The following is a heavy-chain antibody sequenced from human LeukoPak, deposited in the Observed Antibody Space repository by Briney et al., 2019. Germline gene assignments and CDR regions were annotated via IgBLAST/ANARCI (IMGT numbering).Heavy chain of an antibody. V-gene: IGHV4-61*01. CDR2: IYYSGDI. J-gene: IGHJ4*02. CDR1: GGSVSSGSYY. D-gene: IGHD6-13*01. Sequence: SETLSLTCTVSGGSVSSGSYYWSWIRQPPGKGLEWIGSIYYSGDIKYNPSLKSRVTISVDTSKNQFSLKLSSVTAADTAVYYCARGIAAAGSEHWGQGTLVTVSS. CDR3: ARGIAAAGSEH.